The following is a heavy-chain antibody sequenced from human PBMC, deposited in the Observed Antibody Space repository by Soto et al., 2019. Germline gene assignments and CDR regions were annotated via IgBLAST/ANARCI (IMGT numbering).Heavy chain of an antibody. CDR2: VHPDSGGT. Sequence: SVKVSRKTSGYIFTDHLIHWVRQSPGQGLQWVGWVHPDSGGTNVAQAFQDRVTMTADTSITTAYMDLARLRPDDTAIFYCARGAQGFFPVSGIYFYFDHWGQGTPVTVSS. J-gene: IGHJ4*02. CDR1: GYIFTDHL. D-gene: IGHD3-22*01. CDR3: ARGAQGFFPVSGIYFYFDH. V-gene: IGHV1-2*02.